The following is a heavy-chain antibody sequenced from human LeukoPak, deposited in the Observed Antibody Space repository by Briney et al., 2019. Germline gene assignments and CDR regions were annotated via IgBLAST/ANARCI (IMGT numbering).Heavy chain of an antibody. J-gene: IGHJ4*02. Sequence: SETLSLTRTVSGYSTSSGYYWGWIRQPPGKGLEWIGSIYHSGSTYYNPSLKSRVTISVDTSKNQFSLKLSSVTAADTAVYYCARFGIAAAAQIDYWGQGTLVTVSS. CDR3: ARFGIAAAAQIDY. D-gene: IGHD6-13*01. V-gene: IGHV4-38-2*02. CDR1: GYSTSSGYY. CDR2: IYHSGST.